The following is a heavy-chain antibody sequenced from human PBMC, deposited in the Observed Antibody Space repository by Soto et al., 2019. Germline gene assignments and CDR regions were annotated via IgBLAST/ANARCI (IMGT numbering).Heavy chain of an antibody. D-gene: IGHD4-17*01. CDR3: ARNADESTVTYYWYFDL. CDR1: GFTFSSYS. Sequence: EVQLMESGGGLVKPGGSLRLSCAASGFTFSSYSMNWVRQAPGKGLEWVSSISSSSSYIYYADSVKGRFTISRDNAQNSLYLQMNSLRAEDTAVYYCARNADESTVTYYWYFDLWGRGTLVTVSS. V-gene: IGHV3-21*01. CDR2: ISSSSSYI. J-gene: IGHJ2*01.